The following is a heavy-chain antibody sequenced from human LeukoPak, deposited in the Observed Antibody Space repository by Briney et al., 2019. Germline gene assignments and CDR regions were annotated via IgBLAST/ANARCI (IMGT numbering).Heavy chain of an antibody. J-gene: IGHJ4*02. CDR2: IYYSGST. CDR1: GGSISSYY. D-gene: IGHD2-21*02. Sequence: SETLSLTCTVSGGSISSYYWSWIRQPPGKGLEWIGYIYYSGSTNYNPSLKSRVTISVDTSKNQFSLKLSSVTAADTAVYYCARGVPHCGGDCYTHYFFDYWGQGTPVTVSS. CDR3: ARGVPHCGGDCYTHYFFDY. V-gene: IGHV4-59*01.